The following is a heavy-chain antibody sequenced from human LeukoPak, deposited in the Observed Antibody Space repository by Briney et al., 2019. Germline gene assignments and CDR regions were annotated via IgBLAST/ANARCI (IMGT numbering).Heavy chain of an antibody. D-gene: IGHD3-3*01. Sequence: PSETLSLTCTVSGGSISSSSYYWGWIRQPPGKGLEWIGSIYFSGSTYYSPSLKSRVTISIDRSRNQLSLTLSSVTAADTAVYYCASPTPNDSWSDYRATNAFDIWAQGTMVTVSS. CDR2: IYFSGST. J-gene: IGHJ3*02. CDR1: GGSISSSSYY. V-gene: IGHV4-39*07. CDR3: ASPTPNDSWSDYRATNAFDI.